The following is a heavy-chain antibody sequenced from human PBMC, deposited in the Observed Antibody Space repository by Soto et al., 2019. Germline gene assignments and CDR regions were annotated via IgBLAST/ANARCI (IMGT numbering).Heavy chain of an antibody. J-gene: IGHJ4*02. CDR2: ISYDGSNK. V-gene: IGHV3-30*18. D-gene: IGHD3-16*01. Sequence: QVQLVESGGGVVQPGRSLRLSCAASGFTFSSYGMHWVRQAPGKGLEWVAVISYDGSNKYYADSVKGRFTISRDNSKNTLYLQMNSLRAEDTAVYYCAKTMIRFGGNPWGYYFDYWGQGTLVTVSS. CDR3: AKTMIRFGGNPWGYYFDY. CDR1: GFTFSSYG.